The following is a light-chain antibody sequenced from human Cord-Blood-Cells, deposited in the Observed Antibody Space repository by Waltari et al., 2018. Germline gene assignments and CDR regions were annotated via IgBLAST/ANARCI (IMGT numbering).Light chain of an antibody. V-gene: IGLV3-25*03. CDR1: ALPKQH. Sequence: SYELTQPPSVSVSPGQTARITCSGDALPKQHAYWYQQKPGQAPVLVIYKDSERPSGIPERFSGSSSGTTVTLTISGVQAEDEADYYCQSADSSGTSYVFGTGTKVTVL. J-gene: IGLJ1*01. CDR2: KDS. CDR3: QSADSSGTSYV.